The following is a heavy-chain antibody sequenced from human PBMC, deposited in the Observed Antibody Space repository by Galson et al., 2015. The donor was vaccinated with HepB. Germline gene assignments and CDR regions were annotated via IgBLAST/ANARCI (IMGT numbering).Heavy chain of an antibody. CDR3: ARDGRYCSSTSCYNALGY. D-gene: IGHD2-2*02. CDR2: IYSGGST. CDR1: GFTVSSNY. J-gene: IGHJ4*02. Sequence: SLRLSCAASGFTVSSNYMSWVRQAPGKGLEWVSVIYSGGSTYYADSVKGRFTISRDNSKNTLYLQMNSLRAEDTAVYYCARDGRYCSSTSCYNALGYWGQGTLVTVSS. V-gene: IGHV3-53*01.